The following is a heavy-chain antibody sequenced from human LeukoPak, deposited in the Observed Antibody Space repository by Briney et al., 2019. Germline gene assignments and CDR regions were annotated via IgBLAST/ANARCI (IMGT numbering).Heavy chain of an antibody. J-gene: IGHJ5*02. D-gene: IGHD3-10*01. Sequence: ASVKVSCKESGYTFTSYYMHWVRQAPGQGLEWMGGIIPIFGTANHAQKFQGRVTITADESTSTAYMELRGLISEDTAVYYCVRDGEGVAISVNYWFDPWGQGTLVTVSS. V-gene: IGHV1-69*13. CDR1: GYTFTSYY. CDR2: IIPIFGTA. CDR3: VRDGEGVAISVNYWFDP.